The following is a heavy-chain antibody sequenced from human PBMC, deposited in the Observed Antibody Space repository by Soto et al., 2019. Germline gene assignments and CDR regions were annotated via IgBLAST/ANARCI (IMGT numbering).Heavy chain of an antibody. Sequence: PSETLSLTCTVSGGSISSSIYYWGWIRHPPGNGLEWIGSIYYSGSTYYNPSLKSRVTISVDTSKNQFSLKLSSVTAADTAVYYCARHETYSSGWYVQPGYYYGMDVWGQGPTMTVYS. D-gene: IGHD6-19*01. CDR3: ARHETYSSGWYVQPGYYYGMDV. CDR2: IYYSGST. J-gene: IGHJ6*02. V-gene: IGHV4-39*01. CDR1: GGSISSSIYY.